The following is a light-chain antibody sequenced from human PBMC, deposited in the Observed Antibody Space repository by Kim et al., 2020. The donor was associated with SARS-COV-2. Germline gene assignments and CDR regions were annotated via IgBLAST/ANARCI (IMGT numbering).Light chain of an antibody. CDR2: AAS. Sequence: SAAGGDKVTITCRASQASSYALAWYQQKPGTAPEVLVYAASKLQTGVPSRFSGSGSGTDYTLTISSLQPEDFATYYCQQYYNAPYSFGQGTKLEI. V-gene: IGKV1-NL1*01. J-gene: IGKJ2*01. CDR1: QASSYA. CDR3: QQYYNAPYS.